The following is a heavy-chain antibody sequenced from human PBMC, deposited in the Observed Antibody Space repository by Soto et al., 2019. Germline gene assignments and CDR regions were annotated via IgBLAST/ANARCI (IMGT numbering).Heavy chain of an antibody. D-gene: IGHD2-15*01. J-gene: IGHJ3*02. CDR3: AKDYGGNWEDGFDI. V-gene: IGHV3-48*02. CDR1: GFTFSSYS. Sequence: GGSLRLSCAASGFTFSSYSMNWVRQAPGKGLEWVSYISSSSSTIYYADSVKGRFTISRDNAKNSLYLQMNSLRDEDTAVYYFAKDYGGNWEDGFDIWGQGTMVTVSS. CDR2: ISSSSSTI.